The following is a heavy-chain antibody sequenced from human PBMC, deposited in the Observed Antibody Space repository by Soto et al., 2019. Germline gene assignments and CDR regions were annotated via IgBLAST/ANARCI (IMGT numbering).Heavy chain of an antibody. Sequence: EVQLLESGAGLVQPGGSLRLSCAASGFTFNNYAMTWVRQAPGKGLEWVSAISGGGDTTSYADSVKGRFTVSRDGSNNTLYLKMSSLRAEDTALYYCAKGRGGSGSLTPRVDFWGQGTLVTVSS. V-gene: IGHV3-23*01. CDR1: GFTFNNYA. J-gene: IGHJ4*02. D-gene: IGHD3-10*01. CDR3: AKGRGGSGSLTPRVDF. CDR2: ISGGGDTT.